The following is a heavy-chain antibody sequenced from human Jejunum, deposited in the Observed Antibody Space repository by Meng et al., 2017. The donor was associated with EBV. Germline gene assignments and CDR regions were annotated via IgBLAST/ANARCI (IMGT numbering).Heavy chain of an antibody. CDR2: ISGGGTAR. D-gene: IGHD2-21*01. CDR1: AFAFSAYS. CDR3: ARVGIDGVIGNAVDY. J-gene: IGHJ4*02. V-gene: IGHV3-11*01. Sequence: QGHLGESERGLVKPGGNLTLSCVDSAFAFSAYSMTWIRQHPDKGLEWLSYISGGGTARNHSDTVQGRFTISRDNAKNSLYLKMNSLRVEDTAIYYCARVGIDGVIGNAVDYWGQGTLVTVSS.